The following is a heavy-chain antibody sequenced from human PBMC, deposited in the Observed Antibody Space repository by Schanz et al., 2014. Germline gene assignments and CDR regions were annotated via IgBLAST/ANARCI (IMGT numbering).Heavy chain of an antibody. CDR2: INQSGRA. J-gene: IGHJ4*02. V-gene: IGHV4-34*01. CDR1: GGSLSGYY. Sequence: QVQLQQWGAGLLKPSETLSLSCAVYGGSLSGYYWGWVRQPPRKGLEGIGEINQSGRASYNPSLKSRVTISVDTSNNQFSLKVTSVTAADTALYFCARGYDFWSGLRGGDYWGQGTLVTVSS. CDR3: ARGYDFWSGLRGGDY. D-gene: IGHD3-3*01.